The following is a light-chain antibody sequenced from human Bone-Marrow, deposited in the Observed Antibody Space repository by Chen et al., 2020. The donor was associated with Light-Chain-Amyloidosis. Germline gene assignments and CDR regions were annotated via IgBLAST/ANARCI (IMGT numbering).Light chain of an antibody. V-gene: IGLV2-14*01. CDR2: EVT. J-gene: IGLJ1*01. CDR1: SSDVGGDNH. Sequence: QSALTQPASVSGSPGQSITNSCTGTSSDVGGDNHVSWYQQHPDKAPKLMIYEVTNRPSLVPDRFSGSKSDNTASLTISGLQTEDEADYFCSSYTVTNTLVFGSGTRVTVL. CDR3: SSYTVTNTLV.